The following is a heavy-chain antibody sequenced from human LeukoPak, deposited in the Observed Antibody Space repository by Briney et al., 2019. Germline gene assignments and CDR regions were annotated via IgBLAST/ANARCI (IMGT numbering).Heavy chain of an antibody. CDR3: ARDNQYSYGPGPFDY. J-gene: IGHJ4*02. CDR1: GGTFSSYA. V-gene: IGHV1-69*13. D-gene: IGHD5-18*01. Sequence: EASVKVSCKASGGTFSSYAISWVRQAPGQGLEWMGGIIPIFGTANYAQKFQGRVTITADESTSTACMELSSLRSEDTAVYYCARDNQYSYGPGPFDYWGQGTLVTVSS. CDR2: IIPIFGTA.